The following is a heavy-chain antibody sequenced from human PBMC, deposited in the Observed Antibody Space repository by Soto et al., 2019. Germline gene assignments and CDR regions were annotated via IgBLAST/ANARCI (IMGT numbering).Heavy chain of an antibody. V-gene: IGHV3-33*01. D-gene: IGHD5-12*01. CDR3: ARWGGYSGARTRNEPPSYYYYGMDV. Sequence: QVQLVESGGGVVQPGRSLRLSCAASGFTFSSYGMHWVRQAPGKGLEWVAVIWYDGSNKYYADSVKGRFTISRDNSKNTLYLQMNSLRAEDTAVYYCARWGGYSGARTRNEPPSYYYYGMDVWGQGTTVTVSS. CDR1: GFTFSSYG. J-gene: IGHJ6*02. CDR2: IWYDGSNK.